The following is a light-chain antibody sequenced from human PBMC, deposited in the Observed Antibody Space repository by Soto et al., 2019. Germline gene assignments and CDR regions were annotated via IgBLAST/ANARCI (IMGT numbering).Light chain of an antibody. Sequence: EIVMTQSPATLSVSPGERATLSCRASQSVSSNLAWYQQKPGQAPRLLMYGASTRATGIPARFSGSGSGTEFTLTISSLQSEDFAVYYCQQYNNCPPWTFGQGTKVDIK. CDR1: QSVSSN. J-gene: IGKJ1*01. CDR3: QQYNNCPPWT. CDR2: GAS. V-gene: IGKV3-15*01.